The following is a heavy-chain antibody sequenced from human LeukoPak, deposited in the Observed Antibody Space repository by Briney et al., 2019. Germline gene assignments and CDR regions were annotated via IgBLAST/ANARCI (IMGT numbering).Heavy chain of an antibody. V-gene: IGHV4-34*01. D-gene: IGHD3-22*01. Sequence: PSETLSLTCAVYGGSFSGYYWSWIRQPPGKGLEWIGEINHSGSTNYSPSLKSRVTISVDTSKNQFSLKLSSVTAADTAVYYCARGYYDSSGYPQFDYWGQGTLVTVSS. CDR2: INHSGST. CDR3: ARGYYDSSGYPQFDY. J-gene: IGHJ4*02. CDR1: GGSFSGYY.